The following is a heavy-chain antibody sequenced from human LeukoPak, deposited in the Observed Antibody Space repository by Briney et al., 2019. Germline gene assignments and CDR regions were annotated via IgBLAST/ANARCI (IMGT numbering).Heavy chain of an antibody. CDR1: GGSISSYY. CDR2: IYYSGST. J-gene: IGHJ3*02. D-gene: IGHD2-2*02. Sequence: SETLSLTCTVSGGSISSYYWSWIRQPPGKRLEWIGYIYYSGSTNYNPSLKSRVTISVDTSKNQFSLKLSSVTAADTAVYYCAGDLRDCSSTSCYMDHDAFDIWGQGTMVTVSS. V-gene: IGHV4-59*01. CDR3: AGDLRDCSSTSCYMDHDAFDI.